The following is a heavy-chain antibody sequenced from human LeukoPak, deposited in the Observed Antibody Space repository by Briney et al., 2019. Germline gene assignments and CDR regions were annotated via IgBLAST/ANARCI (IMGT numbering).Heavy chain of an antibody. CDR1: GFTFSSYS. CDR2: ISSSSSYI. J-gene: IGHJ4*02. CDR3: ARGERDYGDYEADY. Sequence: GGSLRLSCAASGFTFSSYSMNWVRQAPGKGLEWVSSISSSSSYIYYADSVKGRFTISRDNAKNSLYLQMNSLRAEDTAVYYCARGERDYGDYEADYWGQGTLVTVSS. D-gene: IGHD4-17*01. V-gene: IGHV3-21*01.